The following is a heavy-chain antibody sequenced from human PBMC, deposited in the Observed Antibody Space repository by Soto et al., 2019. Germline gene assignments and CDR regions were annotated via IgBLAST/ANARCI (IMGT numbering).Heavy chain of an antibody. Sequence: ASVKVSCKASGYTFTSYGISWVRQAPGQGLEWMGWISAYNGNTNYAQKLQGRVTMTTDTSTSTAYMELRSLRSDDTAVYYCARGPPYSGSYYYYYGMDVWGQGTTVSVSS. CDR3: ARGPPYSGSYYYYYGMDV. CDR2: ISAYNGNT. D-gene: IGHD1-26*01. V-gene: IGHV1-18*01. CDR1: GYTFTSYG. J-gene: IGHJ6*02.